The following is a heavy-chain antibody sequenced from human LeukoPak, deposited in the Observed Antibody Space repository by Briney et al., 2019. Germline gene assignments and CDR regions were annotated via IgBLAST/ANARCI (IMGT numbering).Heavy chain of an antibody. D-gene: IGHD6-19*01. CDR1: GYTFTGYY. J-gene: IGHJ6*03. V-gene: IGHV1-2*02. CDR2: INPNSGGT. Sequence: GASVKVSCKASGYTFTGYYMHWVRQAPGQGLEWMGWINPNSGGTNCAQKFQGRVTMTRDTSISTAYMELSRLTSDDTAVYYCARGVAGPYYYYYMDVWGRGTTVTVSS. CDR3: ARGVAGPYYYYYMDV.